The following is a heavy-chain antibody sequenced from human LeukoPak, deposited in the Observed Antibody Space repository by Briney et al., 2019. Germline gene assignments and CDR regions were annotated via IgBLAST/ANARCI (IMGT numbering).Heavy chain of an antibody. CDR3: ARHHRDTWNQRHYYYYYMVV. CDR1: GGSISSYY. J-gene: IGHJ6*03. Sequence: SSETLSLTCTVSGGSISSYYWSWIRQPPGKGLEWIGYIYYSGSTNYNPSLKSRVTISVDTSKNQFSLKLSSVTAADTAVYYCARHHRDTWNQRHYYYYYMVVRGERTTGTVSS. V-gene: IGHV4-59*01. D-gene: IGHD1-1*01. CDR2: IYYSGST.